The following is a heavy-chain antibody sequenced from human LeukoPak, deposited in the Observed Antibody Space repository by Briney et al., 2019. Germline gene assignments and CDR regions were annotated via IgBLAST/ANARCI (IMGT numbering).Heavy chain of an antibody. CDR1: GGTFSSYA. Sequence: SSVKVSXKASGGTFSSYAISWVRQAPGQGLEWMGRIIPIFGTANYAQKLQGRVTITTDESTSTAYMELSSLRSEDTAVYYCARDSRSGYSSSWYPNYYYYYYMDVWGKGATVTVSS. CDR2: IIPIFGTA. V-gene: IGHV1-69*05. CDR3: ARDSRSGYSSSWYPNYYYYYYMDV. D-gene: IGHD6-13*01. J-gene: IGHJ6*03.